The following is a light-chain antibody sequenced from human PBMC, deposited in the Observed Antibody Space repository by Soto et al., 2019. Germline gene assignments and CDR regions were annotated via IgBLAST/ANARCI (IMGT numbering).Light chain of an antibody. CDR1: SSDAGDSNY. J-gene: IGLJ1*01. CDR2: DVT. CDR3: CSYAGSFTFV. V-gene: IGLV2-11*01. Sequence: QSALTQPRSVSGSLGQSVTISCTGTSSDAGDSNYVSWYQQHPGKAPKLMIYDVTKRPSGVPDRFSGSKSGNTASLTISGLQAEDEADYYCCSYAGSFTFVFGVGTKVTVL.